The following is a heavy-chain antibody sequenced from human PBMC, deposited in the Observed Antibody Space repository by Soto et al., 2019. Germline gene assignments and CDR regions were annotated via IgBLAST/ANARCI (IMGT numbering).Heavy chain of an antibody. J-gene: IGHJ6*03. CDR3: AKGGMGGTRYYMDV. CDR2: ITDNGSNK. Sequence: GGSLRLSCAASGFTFRNYAMSWVRQAPGKGLEWVAVITDNGSNKYYADSVKGRFIIPRDNSKNTLYLQMNSLRAEDTAVYYCAKGGMGGTRYYMDVWGKGTTVTVSS. V-gene: IGHV3-30*18. D-gene: IGHD6-19*01. CDR1: GFTFRNYA.